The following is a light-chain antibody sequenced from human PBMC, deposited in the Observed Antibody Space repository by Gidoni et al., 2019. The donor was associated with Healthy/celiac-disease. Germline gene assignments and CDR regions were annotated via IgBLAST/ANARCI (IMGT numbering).Light chain of an antibody. Sequence: DIQMTQSPSFLSASVGDRVTITCQASQDISNYLNWYQQKPGKAPKLLIDDASNLETGVPSRFSGSVSGTDFTFTISSLQPEDIATYYCQQYDNLPLTFGGGTKVEIK. J-gene: IGKJ4*01. CDR1: QDISNY. CDR3: QQYDNLPLT. CDR2: DAS. V-gene: IGKV1-33*01.